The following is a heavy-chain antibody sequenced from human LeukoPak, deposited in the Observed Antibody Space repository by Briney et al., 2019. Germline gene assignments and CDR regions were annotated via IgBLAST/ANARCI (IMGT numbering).Heavy chain of an antibody. CDR2: IDPSDSET. Sequence: GASLQISCKASGCCFTTYWIGWVRRLPGKGLEWMGIIDPSDSETRYTPSFEGQVTISADKSLTTAYLQWNSLKASDTALYYCARQTAMGRSGDYWGQGTLVTVSS. D-gene: IGHD5-18*01. J-gene: IGHJ4*02. V-gene: IGHV5-51*01. CDR3: ARQTAMGRSGDY. CDR1: GCCFTTYW.